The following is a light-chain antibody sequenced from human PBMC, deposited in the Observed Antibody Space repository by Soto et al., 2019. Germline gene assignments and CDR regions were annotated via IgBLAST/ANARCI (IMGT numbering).Light chain of an antibody. CDR3: SSYTSSSTL. CDR2: DVS. V-gene: IGLV2-14*01. CDR1: SSDVGGYNY. Sequence: QSALTQPASVSGSPGQSSTISCTGTSSDVGGYNYVYWYQQQPGKAPKLMIYDVSNRPSGVSNRFSGSKSGNTSSLTISVLQAEGEADYYCSSYTSSSTLFGTGTKLTVL. J-gene: IGLJ1*01.